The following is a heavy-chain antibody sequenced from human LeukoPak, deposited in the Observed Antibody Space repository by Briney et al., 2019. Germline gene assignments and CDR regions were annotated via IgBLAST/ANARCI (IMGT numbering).Heavy chain of an antibody. D-gene: IGHD3-10*01. CDR3: AKVAKYYYGSETYYFFEH. CDR2: INSDGSST. Sequence: GGSLRLSCAASGFTFSSYWMHWVRQAPGKGLVYISRINSDGSSTSYADSVRGRFTISRDNAKNSLYLQMNSLRVEDTAVYYCAKVAKYYYGSETYYFFEHWGQGTPVTASS. CDR1: GFTFSSYW. J-gene: IGHJ4*02. V-gene: IGHV3-74*01.